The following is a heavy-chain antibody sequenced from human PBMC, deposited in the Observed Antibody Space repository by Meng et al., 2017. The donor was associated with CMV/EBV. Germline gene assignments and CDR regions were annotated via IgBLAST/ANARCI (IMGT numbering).Heavy chain of an antibody. CDR3: AKDRDVFDY. Sequence: LSPSCAASGLTFISFGLHGVRQAPGEGLEWVAVIWHDGSNKYYTDSVEGRFTISRDNSKNTLYLQMNSLRAEDTAVYCCAKDRDVFDYWGQGTLVTVSS. J-gene: IGHJ4*02. CDR1: GLTFISFG. V-gene: IGHV3-33*06. D-gene: IGHD3-10*01. CDR2: IWHDGSNK.